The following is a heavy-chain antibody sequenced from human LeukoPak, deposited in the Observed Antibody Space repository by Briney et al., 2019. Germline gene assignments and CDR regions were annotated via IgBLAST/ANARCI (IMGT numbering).Heavy chain of an antibody. D-gene: IGHD6-19*01. J-gene: IGHJ4*02. V-gene: IGHV5-10-1*01. CDR1: GYRFTNNW. CDR2: IDPSDSDA. CDR3: ARGSGWTDY. Sequence: GESLKISCKGSGYRFTNNWITWVRQMPGKGLEWMGWIDPSDSDAKYSPSFQGHVTFSAGKSITTAYLQWSSLEPSDTAIYYCARGSGWTDYWGQGTLVTVSS.